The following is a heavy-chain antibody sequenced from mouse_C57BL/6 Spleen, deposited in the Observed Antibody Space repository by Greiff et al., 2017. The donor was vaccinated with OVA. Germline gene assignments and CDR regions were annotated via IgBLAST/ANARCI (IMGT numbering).Heavy chain of an antibody. Sequence: VQLQQSGAELARPGASVKMSCKASGYTFTSYTMHWVKQRPGQGLEWIGYINPSSGYTKYNQKFKDKATLTADKSSSTAYMQLSSLTSEDSAVYYCARQREDYDGGSWFADWGQGTMVTVSA. CDR1: GYTFTSYT. J-gene: IGHJ3*01. D-gene: IGHD2-4*01. V-gene: IGHV1-4*01. CDR2: INPSSGYT. CDR3: ARQREDYDGGSWFAD.